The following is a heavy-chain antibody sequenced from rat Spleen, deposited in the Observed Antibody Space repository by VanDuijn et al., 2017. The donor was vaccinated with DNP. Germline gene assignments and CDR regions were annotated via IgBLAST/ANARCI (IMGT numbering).Heavy chain of an antibody. J-gene: IGHJ4*01. CDR1: GFTFSDYS. V-gene: IGHV5-7*01. CDR3: ARVTRAYYAMDA. CDR2: IVYDGSSS. Sequence: EVQLVESGGGLVQPGRSLKLFCAASGFTFSDYSMAWVRQAPKKGLEWVATIVYDGSSSYYGDSVTGRFTISRDNAKSTLYLQMDSLRSEDTATYYCARVTRAYYAMDAWGQGTSVTVSS. D-gene: IGHD1-4*01.